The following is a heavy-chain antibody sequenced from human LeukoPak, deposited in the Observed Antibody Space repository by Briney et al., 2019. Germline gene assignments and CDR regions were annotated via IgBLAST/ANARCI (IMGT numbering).Heavy chain of an antibody. CDR2: INPNSGGT. CDR1: GYTFTGYY. CDR3: AREHIAAAGTSDY. D-gene: IGHD6-13*01. Sequence: GASVKVSCKASGYTFTGYYMHWVRQAPGQGLEWMGWINPNSGGTNYAQKFQGRVTMTRDTSISTAYMELSRLRSDDTAVYYCAREHIAAAGTSDYWGQGTLVTVSS. J-gene: IGHJ4*02. V-gene: IGHV1-2*02.